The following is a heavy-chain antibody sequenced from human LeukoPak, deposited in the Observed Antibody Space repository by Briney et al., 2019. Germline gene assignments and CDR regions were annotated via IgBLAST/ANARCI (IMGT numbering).Heavy chain of an antibody. Sequence: GGSLRLSCAASGFSFGNYAMSWVRQAPGKGLEWVSAISGASERTYYADSVKGRFTISRDNSKNTLYVQMNSLRAEDTAVYYCAKDLCSGSTSCYTFDYWGQGTLVTVSS. CDR2: ISGASERT. V-gene: IGHV3-23*01. D-gene: IGHD2-2*02. CDR1: GFSFGNYA. CDR3: AKDLCSGSTSCYTFDY. J-gene: IGHJ4*02.